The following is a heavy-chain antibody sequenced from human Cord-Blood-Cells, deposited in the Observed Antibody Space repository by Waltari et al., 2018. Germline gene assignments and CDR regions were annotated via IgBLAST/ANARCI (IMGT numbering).Heavy chain of an antibody. CDR3: ARGFGYYGSGSYYNYFDY. Sequence: EVQLVESGGGLIQPGGSLRLSCAASGFTVSSNYMSGVRQAPGKGLEWVSVIYSGGSTYYADSVKGRFTISRDNSKNTLYLQMNSLRAEDTAVYYCARGFGYYGSGSYYNYFDYWGQGTLVTVSS. D-gene: IGHD3-10*01. CDR1: GFTVSSNY. J-gene: IGHJ4*02. CDR2: IYSGGST. V-gene: IGHV3-53*01.